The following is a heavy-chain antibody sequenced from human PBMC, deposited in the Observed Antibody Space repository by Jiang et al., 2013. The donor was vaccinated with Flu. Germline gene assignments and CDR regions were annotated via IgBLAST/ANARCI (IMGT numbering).Heavy chain of an antibody. CDR2: IYYSGST. D-gene: IGHD3-10*01. V-gene: IGHV4-59*02. CDR3: ATSRSMVRGLAIDY. CDR1: GVSVSTYY. Sequence: GSGLVKPSETLSLTCTVPGVSVSTYYWSWIRQPPGKGLEWIGYIYYSGSTYYNPSLESRLTMSLDTSKNHLSLKLYSVIAADTAVYFCATSRSMVRGLAIDYWGQGALVTVSS. J-gene: IGHJ4*02.